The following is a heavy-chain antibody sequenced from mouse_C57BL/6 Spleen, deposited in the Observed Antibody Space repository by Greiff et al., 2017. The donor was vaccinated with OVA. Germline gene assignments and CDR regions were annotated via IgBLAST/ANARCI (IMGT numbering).Heavy chain of an antibody. CDR3: ARGDGYDGKSFAY. V-gene: IGHV3-6*01. D-gene: IGHD2-2*01. CDR1: GYSITSGYY. Sequence: EVQLQESGPGLVKPSQSLSLTCSVTGYSITSGYYWNWIRQFPGNKLEWMGYISYDGSNNYNPSLKNRISITRDTSKNQFFLKLNSVTTEDTATYYCARGDGYDGKSFAYWGQGTLVTVSA. J-gene: IGHJ3*01. CDR2: ISYDGSN.